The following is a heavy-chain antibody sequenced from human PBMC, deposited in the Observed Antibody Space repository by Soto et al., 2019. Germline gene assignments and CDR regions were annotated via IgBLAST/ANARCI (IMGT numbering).Heavy chain of an antibody. Sequence: PAETLTLSCSVSGSALNSGNYYWVWIRQVPGQGREWIGHIYVTGAVDYNPSLRDRITISQGTSERPFSLNLRLVTAADTAVYYCERLRIATNTYKWFDPWGQGTLVTVSS. D-gene: IGHD2-21*01. CDR3: ERLRIATNTYKWFDP. CDR1: GSALNSGNYY. V-gene: IGHV4-31*03. CDR2: IYVTGAV. J-gene: IGHJ5*02.